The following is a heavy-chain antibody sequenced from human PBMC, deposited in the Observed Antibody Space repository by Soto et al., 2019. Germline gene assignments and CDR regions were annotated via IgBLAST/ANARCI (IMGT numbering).Heavy chain of an antibody. J-gene: IGHJ4*02. CDR2: ITGSGTT. Sequence: EVQLLESGGDLAQPGGSLRLICAASGFTFSNYAMTWVRQSPGKGLEWVSTITGSGTTFYGDAVKGRFTISRDNSKSTLFLQMNGLGAEDTAVYYCARTDKFTSQSSGWANRFDSWGQGTLVTVSS. CDR1: GFTFSNYA. D-gene: IGHD6-19*01. CDR3: ARTDKFTSQSSGWANRFDS. V-gene: IGHV3-23*01.